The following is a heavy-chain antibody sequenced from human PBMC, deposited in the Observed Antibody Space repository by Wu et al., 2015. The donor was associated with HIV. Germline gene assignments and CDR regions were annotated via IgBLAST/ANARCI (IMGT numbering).Heavy chain of an antibody. CDR3: VRGLYGGSPYNYFDP. V-gene: IGHV1-2*02. Sequence: QVQLVQSGAEVKKPGASVKVSCEASGYTFGAFYIHWVRQAPGQGLEWMGWINPHSADTIYAQKFQGRVTMTRDTSISTAYMELNRLRSDDTAVFYCVRGLYGGSPYNYFDPWGQGTLVTVSS. CDR2: INPHSADT. J-gene: IGHJ5*02. CDR1: GYTFGAFY. D-gene: IGHD1-26*01.